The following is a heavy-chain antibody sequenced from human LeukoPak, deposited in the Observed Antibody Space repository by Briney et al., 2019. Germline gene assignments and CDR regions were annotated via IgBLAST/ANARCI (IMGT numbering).Heavy chain of an antibody. CDR2: ISGSDTSA. CDR1: GFTFSNYA. CDR3: AKGGYDFWSTYSRTHFDY. Sequence: GGSLRLSCAASGFTFSNYAVNWVRQAPGKGLEWVSGISGSDTSAYYTDSVRGRFTISRDTSKNTLYLQMNSLRAEDTAVYYCAKGGYDFWSTYSRTHFDYWGQGTLVTVSS. J-gene: IGHJ4*02. V-gene: IGHV3-23*01. D-gene: IGHD3-3*01.